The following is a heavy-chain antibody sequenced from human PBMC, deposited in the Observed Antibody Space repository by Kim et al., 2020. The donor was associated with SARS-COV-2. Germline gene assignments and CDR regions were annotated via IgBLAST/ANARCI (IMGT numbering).Heavy chain of an antibody. Sequence: GGSLRLSCVGSGFTFDTYAMSWVRQAPGKGLEWVSVISGIGVNKFYADSVRGRFTISRDNSKNIVYLQMNSLTDEDTALYYCAKVAVMDGYNYFYYYGMDVWRQGTTVTVSS. CDR2: ISGIGVNK. D-gene: IGHD5-12*01. V-gene: IGHV3-23*01. CDR3: AKVAVMDGYNYFYYYGMDV. CDR1: GFTFDTYA. J-gene: IGHJ6*02.